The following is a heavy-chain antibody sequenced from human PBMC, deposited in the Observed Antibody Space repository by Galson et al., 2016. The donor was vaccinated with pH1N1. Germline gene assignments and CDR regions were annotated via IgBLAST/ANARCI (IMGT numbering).Heavy chain of an antibody. V-gene: IGHV1-69*02. J-gene: IGHJ2*01. CDR3: VRTMTTPLSWYFDL. Sequence: SVKVSCKASGGALNRFTVSWVRQAPGQGLEWVGRIVPMFGIAEYAQKLQGRVTITADRSTTTSHMELSNLKSDDTAIYYCVRTMTTPLSWYFDLWGRGTLVAVSS. CDR2: IVPMFGIA. D-gene: IGHD4-17*01. CDR1: GGALNRFT.